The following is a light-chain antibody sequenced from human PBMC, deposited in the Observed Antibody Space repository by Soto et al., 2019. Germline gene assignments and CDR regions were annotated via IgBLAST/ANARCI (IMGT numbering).Light chain of an antibody. J-gene: IGLJ1*01. V-gene: IGLV1-40*01. CDR2: GNS. Sequence: QSVLTQPPSVSGAPGQRVTISCTGSSSNIGAGYDVHWYQQLPGTAPKLLIYGNSNRPSGVPDRFSGSKSGTSASLAITGLQDEDEADYYCQSYDSRMSGYVLGTGTKVTVL. CDR3: QSYDSRMSGYV. CDR1: SSNIGAGYD.